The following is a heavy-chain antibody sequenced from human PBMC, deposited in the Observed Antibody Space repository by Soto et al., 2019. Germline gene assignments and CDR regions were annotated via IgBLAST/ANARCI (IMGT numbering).Heavy chain of an antibody. D-gene: IGHD3-3*01. Sequence: GGSLRLSCAASGFTFSSYSMNWVRQAPGKGLEWVSYISSSSSTIYYADSVKGRFTISRDNAKNSLYLQMNSLRDEDTAVYYCARSSLRFLEMDYYYYXMDVWGQGTTVTVSS. CDR1: GFTFSSYS. J-gene: IGHJ6*02. CDR3: ARSSLRFLEMDYYYYXMDV. CDR2: ISSSSSTI. V-gene: IGHV3-48*02.